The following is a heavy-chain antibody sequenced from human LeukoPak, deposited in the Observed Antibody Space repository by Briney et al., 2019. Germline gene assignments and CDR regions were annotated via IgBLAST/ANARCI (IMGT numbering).Heavy chain of an antibody. CDR3: ARALGARAYYYMDV. Sequence: SETLSLTCTVCGSSVSTYYWNWIRQSAGKGLEWIGRSYSSGITDYSPSLKSRATMSVDTSNNQFSLRLTSVTAADTAVYYCARALGARAYYYMDVWGKGTTVTVSS. CDR1: GSSVSTYY. V-gene: IGHV4-4*07. J-gene: IGHJ6*03. D-gene: IGHD5-12*01. CDR2: SYSSGIT.